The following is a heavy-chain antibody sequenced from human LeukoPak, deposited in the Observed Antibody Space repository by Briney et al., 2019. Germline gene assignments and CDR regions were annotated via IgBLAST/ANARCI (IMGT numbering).Heavy chain of an antibody. J-gene: IGHJ4*02. V-gene: IGHV1-2*02. Sequence: ASVKVSCKASGYIFTDYYMHWVRQAPGQGLEWMGWINPNSGGTNYAQKFQGRVTMTRDTSISTAYMELSRLRSDDTAVYYCASLRISGWRTFDYWGQGTLVTVSS. D-gene: IGHD6-19*01. CDR2: INPNSGGT. CDR1: GYIFTDYY. CDR3: ASLRISGWRTFDY.